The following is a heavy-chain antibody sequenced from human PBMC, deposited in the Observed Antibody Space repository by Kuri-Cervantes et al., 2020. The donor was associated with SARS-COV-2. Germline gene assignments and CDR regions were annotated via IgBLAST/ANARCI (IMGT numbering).Heavy chain of an antibody. CDR3: ARIGVRIDY. J-gene: IGHJ4*02. CDR1: GFTFSSYW. CDR2: INSDGSST. Sequence: GESLKISCAASGFTFSSYWMHWVRQAPGKGLVWVSRINSDGSSTSYADSVKGRFTISRDNAKNTLYLQMNSLRAEDTAVYYCARIGVRIDYWGQGTLVTVSS. D-gene: IGHD3-3*01. V-gene: IGHV3-74*01.